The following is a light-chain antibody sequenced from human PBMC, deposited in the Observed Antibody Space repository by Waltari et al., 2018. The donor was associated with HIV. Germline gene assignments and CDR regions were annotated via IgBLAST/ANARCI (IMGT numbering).Light chain of an antibody. CDR1: QSLMHSDGRTY. CDR3: MQSIQLPT. CDR2: EVS. V-gene: IGKV2D-29*01. J-gene: IGKJ1*01. Sequence: DIELTQTLFSLSVTPGHPASISCKSSQSLMHSDGRTYLSWYLQKAGQPPQVVIYEVSNLFSGVSDRFSGSGSGTDFTLKISRVEAEDVGIYYCMQSIQLPTFGQGTKV.